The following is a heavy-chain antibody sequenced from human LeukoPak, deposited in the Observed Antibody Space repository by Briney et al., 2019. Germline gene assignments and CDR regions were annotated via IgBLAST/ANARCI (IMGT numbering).Heavy chain of an antibody. D-gene: IGHD1-7*01. CDR2: ISHSGST. Sequence: PSGALSLTCAVSGGSISSSRWWSWVRQPPGKGLEWIGEISHSGSTNYNPSLKSRVTISVDTSKNQFSLKLTSVTAADTAVYYCARLQGWNYAIDYWGQGTLVTVST. CDR1: GGSISSSRW. CDR3: ARLQGWNYAIDY. V-gene: IGHV4-4*02. J-gene: IGHJ4*02.